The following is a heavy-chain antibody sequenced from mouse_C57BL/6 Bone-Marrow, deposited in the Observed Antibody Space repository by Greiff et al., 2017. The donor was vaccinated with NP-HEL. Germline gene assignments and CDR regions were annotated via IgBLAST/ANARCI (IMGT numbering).Heavy chain of an antibody. Sequence: EVKVVESGAELVRPGASVKLSCTASGFNIKDDYMHWVKQRPEQGLEWIGWIDPENGDTEYASKFQGKATITADTSSNTAYLQLSSLTSEDTAVYYCTFYSLFAYWGQGTLVTVSA. CDR3: TFYSLFAY. D-gene: IGHD2-1*01. CDR2: IDPENGDT. J-gene: IGHJ3*01. V-gene: IGHV14-4*01. CDR1: GFNIKDDY.